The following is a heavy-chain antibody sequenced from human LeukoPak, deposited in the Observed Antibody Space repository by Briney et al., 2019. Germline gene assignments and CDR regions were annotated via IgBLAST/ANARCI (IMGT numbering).Heavy chain of an antibody. CDR1: GGTFSSYT. CDR3: AREVVGANDAPFDY. V-gene: IGHV1-69*04. CDR2: IIPILGIA. D-gene: IGHD1-26*01. Sequence: ASVKVSCKASGGTFSSYTISWVRQAPGQGLEWMGRIIPILGIANYAQKFQGRVTITADKSTSTAYMELSSLRSEDTAVYYCAREVVGANDAPFDYRGQGTLVTVSS. J-gene: IGHJ4*02.